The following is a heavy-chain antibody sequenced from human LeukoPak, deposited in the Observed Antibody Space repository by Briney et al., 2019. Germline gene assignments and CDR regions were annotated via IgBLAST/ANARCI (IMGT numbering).Heavy chain of an antibody. CDR3: ARGTMAAGFDP. D-gene: IGHD4/OR15-4a*01. CDR1: GGSISSSSYS. V-gene: IGHV4-39*07. J-gene: IGHJ5*02. Sequence: SETLSLTCTVSGGSISSSSYSWGWIRQPPGKGLEWIGSIYYSGSTYYNPSLKSRVTVSVDTSENQFSLKLNSVTAADTAIYYCARGTMAAGFDPWGQGTLVTVSS. CDR2: IYYSGST.